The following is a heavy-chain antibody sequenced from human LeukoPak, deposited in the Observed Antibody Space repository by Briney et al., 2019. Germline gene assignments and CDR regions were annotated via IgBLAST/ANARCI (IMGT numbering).Heavy chain of an antibody. CDR2: IYYSGST. D-gene: IGHD5-18*01. CDR3: ARGIQLWSEYYYMDV. CDR1: GVSISSSSYY. Sequence: SETLSLTCNVSGVSISSSSYYWSWIRQPPGKGLEWIGYIYYSGSTNYNPSLKSRVTISVDTSKNQFSLKLSSVTAADTAVYYCARGIQLWSEYYYMDVWGKGTTVTVSS. V-gene: IGHV4-61*01. J-gene: IGHJ6*03.